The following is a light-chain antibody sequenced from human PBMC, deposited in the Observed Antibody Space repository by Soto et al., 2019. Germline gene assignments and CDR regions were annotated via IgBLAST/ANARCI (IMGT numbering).Light chain of an antibody. CDR3: QQYNGYWT. J-gene: IGKJ1*01. CDR1: QSISGS. CDR2: EAS. V-gene: IGKV1-5*03. Sequence: DIQMTQSPSTLSASVGDRVTITCRASQSISGSLAWYQQKPGKAPQLLIYEASNLKSGVPSRFSGSGSGTEYTLTISSLQTDDSESYYCQQYNGYWTFGQGTRVEIK.